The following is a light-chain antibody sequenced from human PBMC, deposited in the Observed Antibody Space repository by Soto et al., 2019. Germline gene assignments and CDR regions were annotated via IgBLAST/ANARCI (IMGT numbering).Light chain of an antibody. CDR3: QQYYSWPLT. V-gene: IGKV3-15*01. J-gene: IGKJ4*01. CDR2: GAS. Sequence: EIVMTQSPATLSVSPGERAALSCRASQSLTSYLAWFQQKPGQAPSLLIYGASTRATGIPDRFSGSGSGTEFTLPINSLQSEDFAVYFCQQYYSWPLTFGGGTKVEIK. CDR1: QSLTSY.